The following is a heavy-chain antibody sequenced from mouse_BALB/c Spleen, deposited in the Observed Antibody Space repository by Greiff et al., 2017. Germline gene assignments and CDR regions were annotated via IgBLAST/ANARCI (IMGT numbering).Heavy chain of an antibody. V-gene: IGHV1S81*02. J-gene: IGHJ2*01. D-gene: IGHD1-1*01. Sequence: QVQLQQPGAELVKPGASVKLSCKASGYTFTSYWMHWVKQRPGQGLEWIGEINPSNGRTNYNEKFKSKATLTVDKSSSTAYMQLSSLTSEDSAVYYCARCGYGSSFDYWGQGTTLTVSS. CDR1: GYTFTSYW. CDR2: INPSNGRT. CDR3: ARCGYGSSFDY.